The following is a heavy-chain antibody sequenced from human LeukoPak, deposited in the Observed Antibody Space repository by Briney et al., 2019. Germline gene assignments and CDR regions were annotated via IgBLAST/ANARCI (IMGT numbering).Heavy chain of an antibody. Sequence: SVKVSCKASGGTFSSYTISWVRQAAGQGLEWMGRIIPILGIANYAQKFQGRVTITADKSTSTAYMELSSLRSEDTAVYYCALRGSYYGYNWFDPWGQGTLVTVSS. CDR1: GGTFSSYT. CDR3: ALRGSYYGYNWFDP. CDR2: IIPILGIA. J-gene: IGHJ5*02. D-gene: IGHD1-26*01. V-gene: IGHV1-69*02.